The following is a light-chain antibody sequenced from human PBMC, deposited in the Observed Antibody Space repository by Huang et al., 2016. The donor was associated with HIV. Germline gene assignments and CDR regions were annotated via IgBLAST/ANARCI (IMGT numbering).Light chain of an antibody. CDR1: QSISTW. CDR2: KAS. V-gene: IGKV1-5*03. Sequence: DIQMTQSPFTLSASVGDRVTITCRASQSISTWLAWYQQKPGKAPKLLIYKASTLESGVPSRFTGRGSGTEFTLTISRLQPDDFATYYCQQYNSYWTFGQGTKVEIK. J-gene: IGKJ1*01. CDR3: QQYNSYWT.